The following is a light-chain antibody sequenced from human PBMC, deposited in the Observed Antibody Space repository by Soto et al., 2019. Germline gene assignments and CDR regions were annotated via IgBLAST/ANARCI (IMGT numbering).Light chain of an antibody. Sequence: IVMTQSPATLSVSPGERVTLSCRASQRVSSDLAWYQQKPGQAPRLLLYGASTRATDIAARFSGSGSGTEFTLTISSLQSEDFAVYYCQQYNNLPPYTFGQGTKLEIK. CDR1: QRVSSD. J-gene: IGKJ2*01. CDR3: QQYNNLPPYT. CDR2: GAS. V-gene: IGKV3-15*01.